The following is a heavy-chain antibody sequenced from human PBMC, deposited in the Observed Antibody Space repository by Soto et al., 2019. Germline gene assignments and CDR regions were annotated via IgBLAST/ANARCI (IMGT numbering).Heavy chain of an antibody. D-gene: IGHD6-13*01. CDR2: IYHSGST. CDR3: ARRMLEYSSSWYGYYYYGMDV. CDR1: GGSISSSNW. J-gene: IGHJ6*02. Sequence: SETLSLTCAVSGGSISSSNWWSWVRQPPGKGLEWIGEIYHSGSTNYNPSLESRVTISVDKSKNQFSLKLSSVTAADTAVYYCARRMLEYSSSWYGYYYYGMDVWGQGTTVTVSS. V-gene: IGHV4-4*02.